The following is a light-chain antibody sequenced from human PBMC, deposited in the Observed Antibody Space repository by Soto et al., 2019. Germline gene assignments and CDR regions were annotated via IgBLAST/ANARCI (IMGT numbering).Light chain of an antibody. CDR2: GNS. J-gene: IGLJ2*01. CDR3: QSYDSSLSGSNVV. Sequence: QSVLTQPPSVSGAPGQRVTISCTGTSSNIGAGYDVHWYQQLPGTAPKLLIYGNSNRPSGVPDRFSGSKSGTSGSLAITGLQAEDEAYYYCQSYDSSLSGSNVVFGGGTKVTVL. V-gene: IGLV1-40*01. CDR1: SSNIGAGYD.